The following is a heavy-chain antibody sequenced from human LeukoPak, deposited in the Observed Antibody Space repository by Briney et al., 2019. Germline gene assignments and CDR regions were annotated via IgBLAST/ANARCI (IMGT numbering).Heavy chain of an antibody. V-gene: IGHV4-59*08. Sequence: SETLSLTCTVSGGSISSYYWSWIRQPPGKGLEWIGYIYYSGSTNYNPSLKSRVTISVDTSKNQFSLKLSSVTAADTAVYYCASRSIDGYVWGSSFHYGMDVWGQGTTVTVSS. CDR3: ASRSIDGYVWGSSFHYGMDV. J-gene: IGHJ6*02. CDR1: GGSISSYY. D-gene: IGHD3-16*01. CDR2: IYYSGST.